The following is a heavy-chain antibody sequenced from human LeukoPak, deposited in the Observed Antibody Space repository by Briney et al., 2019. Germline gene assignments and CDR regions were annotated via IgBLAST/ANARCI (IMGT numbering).Heavy chain of an antibody. CDR2: IYTSGST. D-gene: IGHD3-10*01. V-gene: IGHV4-61*02. J-gene: IGHJ4*02. CDR1: GGSISSGSYY. Sequence: TSETLSLTCTVSGGSISSGSYYWSWIRQPAGKGLEWIGRIYTSGSTNYNPSLKSRVTISVDTSKNQFSLKLSSVTAADTAVYYCARVEGFGPPGYWGQGTLVTVSS. CDR3: ARVEGFGPPGY.